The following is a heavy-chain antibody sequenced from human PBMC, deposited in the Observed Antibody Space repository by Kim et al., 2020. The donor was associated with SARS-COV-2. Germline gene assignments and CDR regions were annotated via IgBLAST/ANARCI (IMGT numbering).Heavy chain of an antibody. CDR1: GGSISSYY. V-gene: IGHV4-59*08. Sequence: SETLSLICTVSGGSISSYYWSWIRQPPGKGLEWIGYIYYSGSTNYNPSLKSRVTISVDTSKNQFSLKLSSVTAADTAVYYCARHGSRYSYALYYFDYWGQGTLVTVSS. D-gene: IGHD5-18*01. CDR2: IYYSGST. J-gene: IGHJ4*02. CDR3: ARHGSRYSYALYYFDY.